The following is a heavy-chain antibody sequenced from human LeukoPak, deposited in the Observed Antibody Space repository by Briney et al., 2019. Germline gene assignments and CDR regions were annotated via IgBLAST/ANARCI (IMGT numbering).Heavy chain of an antibody. CDR3: ARWGVVPDAFDI. Sequence: SETLSLTCTVSGGSINSYYWSWIRQPPGKGLEWIGYVYYSGSTHYNPSLKSRATISVDTSKNQFSLKLSSVTAADTAVYYCARWGVVPDAFDIWGQGTMVTVSS. CDR2: VYYSGST. V-gene: IGHV4-59*01. D-gene: IGHD3-10*01. CDR1: GGSINSYY. J-gene: IGHJ3*02.